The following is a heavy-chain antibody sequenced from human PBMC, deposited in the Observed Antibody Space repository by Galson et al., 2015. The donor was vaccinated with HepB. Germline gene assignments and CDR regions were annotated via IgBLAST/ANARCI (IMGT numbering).Heavy chain of an antibody. CDR2: IYWNDDK. CDR1: GFSLSTIGVG. V-gene: IGHV2-5*01. D-gene: IGHD3-16*01. CDR3: AHGGDFFDY. J-gene: IGHJ4*02. Sequence: PALVKPTQTLTLTCTFSGFSLSTIGVGVGWIRQPPGKALEWLALIYWNDDKRYNPSLKSRLTITKLTSRNQVVLTMTNMDPVDTATYYCAHGGDFFDYWGQGALVTVSS.